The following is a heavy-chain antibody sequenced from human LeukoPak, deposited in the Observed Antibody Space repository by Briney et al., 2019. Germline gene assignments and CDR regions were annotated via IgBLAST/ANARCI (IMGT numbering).Heavy chain of an antibody. D-gene: IGHD3-22*01. CDR3: ARSASRYYYDSSLMDV. V-gene: IGHV3-23*01. CDR1: GFTFSSYG. Sequence: PGGSLRLSCAASGFTFSSYGMSWVRQAPGKGLEWVSAISGSGGSTYYGDSVKGRFTISRDNSKNTLYLQMNSLRAEDTAVYYCARSASRYYYDSSLMDVWGKGTTVTVSS. J-gene: IGHJ6*04. CDR2: ISGSGGST.